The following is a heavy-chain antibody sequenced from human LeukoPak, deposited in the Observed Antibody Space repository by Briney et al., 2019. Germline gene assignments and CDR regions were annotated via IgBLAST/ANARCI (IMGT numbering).Heavy chain of an antibody. Sequence: SVKVSCKASGGTFSSYAISWVRQAPGQGLEWMGRIIPIFGTANYAQKFQGRVTTTTDESTSTAYMELSSLRSEDTAVHYCAREGPYYYDSSGYYGYYFDYWGQGTLVTVSS. D-gene: IGHD3-22*01. V-gene: IGHV1-69*05. CDR3: AREGPYYYDSSGYYGYYFDY. CDR2: IIPIFGTA. CDR1: GGTFSSYA. J-gene: IGHJ4*02.